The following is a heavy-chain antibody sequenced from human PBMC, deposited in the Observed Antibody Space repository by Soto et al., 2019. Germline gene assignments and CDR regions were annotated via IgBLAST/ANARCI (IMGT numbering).Heavy chain of an antibody. CDR1: GGSISSYY. CDR3: ARGPSDSSGVWGWGLRYYYGMDV. J-gene: IGHJ6*04. D-gene: IGHD3-22*01. Sequence: QVQLQESGPGLVKPSETLSLTCTVSGGSISSYYWSWIRQPAGKGLEWIGRIYTSGSTNYNPSLRSRVTMSVDTSKDQFSLKLSSVTAADTAVYYCARGPSDSSGVWGWGLRYYYGMDVWGKGTTVTVSS. CDR2: IYTSGST. V-gene: IGHV4-4*07.